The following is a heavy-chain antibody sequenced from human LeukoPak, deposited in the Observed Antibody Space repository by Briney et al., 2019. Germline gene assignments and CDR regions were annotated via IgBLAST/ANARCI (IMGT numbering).Heavy chain of an antibody. Sequence: PGGSLRLSCAASGFTFTTYWMHWVRQAPGKGLVWVSRINGDGSSTAYADSVKGRFTISRDNADNTVYLQMNSLRVEDTAAYYCARRTVAGSYDYWGQGALVTVSS. CDR2: INGDGSST. CDR1: GFTFTTYW. J-gene: IGHJ4*02. D-gene: IGHD6-19*01. CDR3: ARRTVAGSYDY. V-gene: IGHV3-74*01.